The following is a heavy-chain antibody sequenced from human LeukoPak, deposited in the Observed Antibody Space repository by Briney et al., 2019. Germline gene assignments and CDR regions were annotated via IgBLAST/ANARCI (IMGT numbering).Heavy chain of an antibody. CDR3: ARSGPWGAFDI. D-gene: IGHD7-27*01. CDR2: IYYSGST. V-gene: IGHV4-59*01. J-gene: IGHJ3*02. CDR1: GDSIRSYY. Sequence: SETLSLTCTVSGDSIRSYYWSRIRQSPGKGLEWIGYIYYSGSTNYNPSLKSRITISVDRSKNQFSLKLSSVTAADTAVYYCARSGPWGAFDIWGQGTMVTVSS.